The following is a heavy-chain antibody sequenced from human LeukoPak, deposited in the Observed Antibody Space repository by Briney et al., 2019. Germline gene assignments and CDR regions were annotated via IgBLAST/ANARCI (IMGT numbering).Heavy chain of an antibody. V-gene: IGHV3-48*01. J-gene: IGHJ4*02. D-gene: IGHD3-3*01. CDR3: TKEVRFQIDY. CDR2: INSGGGTT. Sequence: GGSLRLSCAASGFTFSIYSMNWVRQAPGKGLEWISCINSGGGTTYYADSVKGRFTISRDNAKNSLYLQMNSLRAEDTAAYYCTKEVRFQIDYWGQGTLVTVSA. CDR1: GFTFSIYS.